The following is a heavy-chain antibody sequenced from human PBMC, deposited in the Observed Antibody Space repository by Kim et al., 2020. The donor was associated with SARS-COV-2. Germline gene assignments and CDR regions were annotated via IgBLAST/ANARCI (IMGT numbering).Heavy chain of an antibody. CDR1: GFTFSSYA. CDR3: ANRGPRGMDV. V-gene: IGHV3-23*01. Sequence: GGSLRLSCAASGFTFSSYAMRWVRQAPGKGLEWVSSITEGGGSTYYAGSVKGRFTISRDNSNNALYLQMNSLRAEDSAVYYCANRGPRGMDVWGQGTTVT. CDR2: ITEGGGST. J-gene: IGHJ6*02.